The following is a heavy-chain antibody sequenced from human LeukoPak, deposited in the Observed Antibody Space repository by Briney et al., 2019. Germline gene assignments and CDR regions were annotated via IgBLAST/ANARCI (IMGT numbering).Heavy chain of an antibody. V-gene: IGHV4-34*01. CDR1: GGSFSGYY. Sequence: SETLSLTCAVYGGSFSGYYWSWIRQPPGKGLEWIGEINHSGSTNYNPSLKSRVTISVDTSKNQFSLKLSSVTAADTAVYYCARGNYGGHYFDYWGQGTLVTVSS. J-gene: IGHJ4*02. D-gene: IGHD4-23*01. CDR2: INHSGST. CDR3: ARGNYGGHYFDY.